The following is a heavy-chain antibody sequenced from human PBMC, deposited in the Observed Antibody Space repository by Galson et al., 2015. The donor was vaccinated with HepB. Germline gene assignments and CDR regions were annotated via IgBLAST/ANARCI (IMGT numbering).Heavy chain of an antibody. D-gene: IGHD6-13*01. CDR1: GLGLGTNW. CDR2: TDFDASET. V-gene: IGHV5-51*03. CDR3: ARLKAVAAAGAGYLDY. Sequence: QSGAEVKKPGGFRRISGRESGLGLGTNWMAWGRQRPEKGLELMGITDFDASETRYSRSFEGQLTISPEGSLDTASCKWSSLKASDSAIYFCARLKAVAAAGAGYLDYWGQGALITVSS. J-gene: IGHJ4*02.